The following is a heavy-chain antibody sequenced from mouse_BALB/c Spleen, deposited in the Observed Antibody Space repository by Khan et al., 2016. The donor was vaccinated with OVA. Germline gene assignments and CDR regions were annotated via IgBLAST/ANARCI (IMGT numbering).Heavy chain of an antibody. CDR1: GYTFTSYW. CDR3: ANHGSSSAWLTY. Sequence: VQLQQSGAELAKPGASVKMSCKASGYTFTSYWMHWVKQRPGQGLEWIGYINPSTGYTEYNQKFKDKATLTADKSSSTAYMQLSSLTSEDSAVYDCANHGSSSAWLTYWGQGTLVTVSA. D-gene: IGHD1-1*01. CDR2: INPSTGYT. J-gene: IGHJ3*01. V-gene: IGHV1-7*01.